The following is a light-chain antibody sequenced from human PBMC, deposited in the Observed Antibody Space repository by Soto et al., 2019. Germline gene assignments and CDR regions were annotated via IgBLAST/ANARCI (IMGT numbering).Light chain of an antibody. CDR2: DAS. CDR1: QSVSSY. J-gene: IGKJ3*01. V-gene: IGKV3-11*01. CDR3: QQRSKWPRT. Sequence: EIVLTQSPATLSLSPGERATLSCSASQSVSSYLAWYQQKPGQAPRLLIYDASNRATGIPARFSGSRSGTDFTLTISILEPEDFELYDCQQRSKWPRTFGPGTKLDIK.